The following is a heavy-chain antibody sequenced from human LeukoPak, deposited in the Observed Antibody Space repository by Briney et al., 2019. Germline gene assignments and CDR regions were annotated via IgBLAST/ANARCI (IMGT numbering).Heavy chain of an antibody. V-gene: IGHV1-2*02. CDR1: GYTFTGYY. D-gene: IGHD3-3*01. Sequence: ASVKVSCKASGYTFTGYYMHWVRQAPGQGLEWMGWINPNSGGTNYAQKFQGRVTMTRDTSISTAYMELSRLRSEDTAVYYCASQRHRITIFGVVTAPFDPWGQGTLVTVSS. CDR2: INPNSGGT. J-gene: IGHJ5*02. CDR3: ASQRHRITIFGVVTAPFDP.